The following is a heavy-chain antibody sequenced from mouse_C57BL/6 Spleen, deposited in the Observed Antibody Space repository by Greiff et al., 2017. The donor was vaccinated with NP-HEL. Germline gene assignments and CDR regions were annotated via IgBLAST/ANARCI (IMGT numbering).Heavy chain of an antibody. CDR1: GFTFSDYY. D-gene: IGHD2-3*01. CDR2: INYDGSST. V-gene: IGHV5-16*01. J-gene: IGHJ2*01. Sequence: DVKLVESEGGLVQPGSSMKLSCTASGFTFSDYYMAWVRQVPEKGLEWVANINYDGSSTYYLDSLKSRFIISRDNAKNILYLQMSSLKSEDTATYYCARGEGDGYYPDYWGQGTTLTVSS. CDR3: ARGEGDGYYPDY.